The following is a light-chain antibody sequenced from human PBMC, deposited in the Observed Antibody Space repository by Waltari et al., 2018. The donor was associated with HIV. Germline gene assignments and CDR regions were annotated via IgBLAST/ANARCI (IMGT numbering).Light chain of an antibody. Sequence: DIQMTQSLSSVSASVGDRVTITCRASHAISTWLAWYQQKPGKAPKLLIYSASSLQSGVPPRFSGSGSGTDFTLTISSLQPEDFATYYCQQANSFPLTFGGGTKVEIK. CDR2: SAS. CDR1: HAISTW. CDR3: QQANSFPLT. V-gene: IGKV1D-12*01. J-gene: IGKJ4*01.